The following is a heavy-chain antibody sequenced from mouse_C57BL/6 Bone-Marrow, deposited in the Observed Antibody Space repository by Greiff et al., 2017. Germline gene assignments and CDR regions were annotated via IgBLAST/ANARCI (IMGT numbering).Heavy chain of an antibody. CDR1: GFTFSDFY. D-gene: IGHD1-1*01. V-gene: IGHV7-1*01. CDR3: ARGAYYYGSSYDAMDY. CDR2: SRNKANDYTT. Sequence: EVKLMESGGGLVQSGRSLRLSCATSGFTFSDFYMEWVRQAPGKGLEWIAASRNKANDYTTEYSASVKGRFIVSRDTSQSILYLQMNALRAEDTAIYYCARGAYYYGSSYDAMDYWGQGTSVTVSS. J-gene: IGHJ4*01.